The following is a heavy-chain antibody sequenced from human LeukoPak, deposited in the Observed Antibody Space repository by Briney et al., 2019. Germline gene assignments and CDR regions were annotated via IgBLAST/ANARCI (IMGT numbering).Heavy chain of an antibody. J-gene: IGHJ6*03. D-gene: IGHD1-20*01. Sequence: ASVKVSCKASGYTFTSYGISWVRQAPGQGLEWMGWISAYNGNTNYAQKLQGRVTMTTDTSTSTAYMELRSLRSDDTAVYYCARMYNWNPPGVLGQTQNYYMDVWGKGTTVTVSS. CDR3: ARMYNWNPPGVLGQTQNYYMDV. CDR2: ISAYNGNT. V-gene: IGHV1-18*01. CDR1: GYTFTSYG.